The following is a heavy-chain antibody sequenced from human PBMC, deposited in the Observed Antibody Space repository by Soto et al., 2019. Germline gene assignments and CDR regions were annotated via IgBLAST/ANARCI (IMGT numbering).Heavy chain of an antibody. V-gene: IGHV3-30*18. CDR2: ISYDGRNK. CDR3: VKDGSSGWPYFYDMDV. J-gene: IGHJ6*02. Sequence: PGGSLRLSCAASGVTFSSYGMHWVRQAPGKGLEWVAVISYDGRNKYYADAVKGRFTISRDNSKNTLYLQMSSLRAEDTAVYYCVKDGSSGWPYFYDMDVWGQGTTVTVSS. D-gene: IGHD6-19*01. CDR1: GVTFSSYG.